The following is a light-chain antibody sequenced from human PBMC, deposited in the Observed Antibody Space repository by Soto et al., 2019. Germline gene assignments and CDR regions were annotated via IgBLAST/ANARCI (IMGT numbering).Light chain of an antibody. CDR1: QSVSSY. CDR3: QQRSNWPPYT. J-gene: IGKJ2*01. V-gene: IGKV3-11*01. CDR2: DAS. Sequence: EIVLTQSPATLSLSPWERATLSCRASQSVSSYLAWYQQKPGQAPRLLIYDASNRATGIPARFSGSGSGTDFTLNISSLEPEDFAVYYCQQRSNWPPYTFGQGTKLEIK.